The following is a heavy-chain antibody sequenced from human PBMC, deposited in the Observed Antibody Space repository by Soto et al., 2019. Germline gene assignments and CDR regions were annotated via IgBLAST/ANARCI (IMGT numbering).Heavy chain of an antibody. CDR1: GGSISSGGYY. Sequence: QVQLQESGPGLVKPSQTLSLTCTVSGGSISSGGYYWSWIRQHPGKGLEWIGYIYYSGSTYYTPSLKRRVTVSVDTSKTQFSLKLSSVTAADTAVYYCASTSYDSSGTAADPWGQGTLVTVSS. D-gene: IGHD3-22*01. CDR2: IYYSGST. V-gene: IGHV4-31*03. CDR3: ASTSYDSSGTAADP. J-gene: IGHJ5*02.